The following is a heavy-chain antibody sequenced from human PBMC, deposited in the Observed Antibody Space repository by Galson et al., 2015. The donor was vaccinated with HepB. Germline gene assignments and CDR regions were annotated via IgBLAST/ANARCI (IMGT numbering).Heavy chain of an antibody. D-gene: IGHD4-17*01. CDR3: ARGLDYGDSHAFDL. CDR2: IYTGGTA. V-gene: IGHV3-66*01. CDR1: GFTVNSNY. Sequence: SLRLSCAASGFTVNSNYMTWVRQAPGKGLEWVSVIYTGGTAYYADSVQARFTISRDTSRNTVHLHMSSLRAEDTAIYYCARGLDYGDSHAFDLWGQGTMVTVS. J-gene: IGHJ3*01.